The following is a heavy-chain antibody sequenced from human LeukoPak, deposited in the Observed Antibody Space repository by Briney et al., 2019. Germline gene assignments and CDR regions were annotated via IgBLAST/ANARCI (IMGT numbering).Heavy chain of an antibody. CDR1: GFTCSNYE. CDR2: ISSSGFTI. D-gene: IGHD1-1*01. CDR3: ARGTLRTTPDY. J-gene: IGHJ4*02. Sequence: GGSLRLSCAASGFTCSNYEMHWVRQAPGKGLEWISYISSSGFTIYYADSVKGRFTISRDNARNSLYSQMNSLRADDTAVYYCARGTLRTTPDYWGQGTLVTVSS. V-gene: IGHV3-48*03.